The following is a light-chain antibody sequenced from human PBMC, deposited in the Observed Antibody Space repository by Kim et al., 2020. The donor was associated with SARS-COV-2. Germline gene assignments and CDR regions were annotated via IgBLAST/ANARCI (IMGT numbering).Light chain of an antibody. CDR1: SSNIGSNY. CDR3: AAWDDSLSGWV. Sequence: ELTQPPSASGTPGQRVTISCSGSSSNIGSNYVYWYQQLPGTAPKLLIYSNNQRPSGVPDRFSGSKSGTSASLAISGLWSEDEADYYCAAWDDSLSGWVFGGGTQLTVL. CDR2: SNN. V-gene: IGLV1-47*02. J-gene: IGLJ3*02.